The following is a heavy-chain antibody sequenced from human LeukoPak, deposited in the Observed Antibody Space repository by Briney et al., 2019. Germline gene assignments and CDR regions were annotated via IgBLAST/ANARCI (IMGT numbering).Heavy chain of an antibody. CDR2: ANSGGTTT. J-gene: IGHJ4*02. V-gene: IGHV3-23*01. CDR1: GFPFSDFS. Sequence: GGSLRLSCATSGFPFSDFSMTWVRQAPGKGLEWISTANSGGTTTYYAESVKGRFTISRDNFKNALYLQMSSLRVEDTAIYYCAKQSYARSLGEGGPGTLVTVSS. D-gene: IGHD3-10*02. CDR3: AKQSYARSLGE.